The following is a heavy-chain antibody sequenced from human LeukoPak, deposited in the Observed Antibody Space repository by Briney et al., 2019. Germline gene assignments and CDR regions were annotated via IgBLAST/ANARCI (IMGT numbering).Heavy chain of an antibody. J-gene: IGHJ5*02. Sequence: SETLSLTCAVYGGSFSGYYWSWIRQPPGKGLEWIGEINHSGSTYYNPSLKSRVTISVDTSKNQFSLKLSSVTAADTAVYYCARAPIVVVPAAGTGWFDPWGQGTLVTVSS. CDR2: INHSGST. V-gene: IGHV4-34*01. CDR3: ARAPIVVVPAAGTGWFDP. CDR1: GGSFSGYY. D-gene: IGHD2-2*01.